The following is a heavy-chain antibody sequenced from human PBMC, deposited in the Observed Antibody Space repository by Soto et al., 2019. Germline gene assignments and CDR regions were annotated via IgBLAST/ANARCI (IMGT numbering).Heavy chain of an antibody. Sequence: GSLRLSCVASGITFGSFDFHWVRQGRGKGLEWVSTIGSAGDTYYSASVRGRFTVSRENAKNSLYLQMNGVRAGDTAVYFCARGELPFYYYGMDVWGQGTTVTAP. J-gene: IGHJ6*02. CDR1: GITFGSFD. CDR2: IGSAGDT. V-gene: IGHV3-13*01. D-gene: IGHD1-26*01. CDR3: ARGELPFYYYGMDV.